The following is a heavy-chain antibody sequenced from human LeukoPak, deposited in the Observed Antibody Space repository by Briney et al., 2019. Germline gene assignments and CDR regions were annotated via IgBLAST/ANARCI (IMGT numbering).Heavy chain of an antibody. D-gene: IGHD2/OR15-2a*01. J-gene: IGHJ4*02. CDR3: AREGPRGNSQFDY. CDR1: GLAFSAYK. CDR2: IWYDGSNK. Sequence: GGPLRLSCAASGLAFSAYKMHWVRQAPGKGLEWMALIWYDGSNKYYTDSVKGRLTISRDNSKNTLYLQMNSLRAEDTAIYYCAREGPRGNSQFDYWGQGTLVTVSS. V-gene: IGHV3-33*08.